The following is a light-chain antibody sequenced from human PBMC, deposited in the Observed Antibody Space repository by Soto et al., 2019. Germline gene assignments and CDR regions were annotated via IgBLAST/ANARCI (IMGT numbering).Light chain of an antibody. CDR2: TAS. J-gene: IGKJ4*01. Sequence: IQMTQSPSSLSASVEDRVIITFRASQSISNHLNWYQQKPGKAPKLLIYTASTLQSGVPSRFSGSGSGTDFTLTISSLQPEDFATYYCIQDYNYPLTFGGGTKVDI. CDR1: QSISNH. V-gene: IGKV1-6*01. CDR3: IQDYNYPLT.